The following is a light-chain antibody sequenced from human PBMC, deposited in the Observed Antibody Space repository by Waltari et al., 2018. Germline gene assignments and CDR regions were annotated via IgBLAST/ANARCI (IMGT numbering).Light chain of an antibody. CDR2: YAS. J-gene: IGKJ1*01. CDR1: QSIGTS. V-gene: IGKV6D-21*02. CDR3: HQSNGLPRT. Sequence: EIVLTQSPDFQSVTPKEKVTITCLASQSIGTSVHWYQQKPDQSPKLIIKYASQSISGVPSGFSGSGSGTGFTLSINSLEAEDAAVYYCHQSNGLPRTFGQGTKVEIK.